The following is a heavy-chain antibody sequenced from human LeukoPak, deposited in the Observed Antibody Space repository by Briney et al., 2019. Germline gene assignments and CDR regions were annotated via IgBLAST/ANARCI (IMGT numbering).Heavy chain of an antibody. CDR2: INPNSGGT. Sequence: GASVKVSCKASGYTFTGYYMHWVRQAPGQGLEWMGWINPNSGGTNYAQKFQGRVTMTRDTSISTAYMELSRLRSDDTAVYYCARDQVRSSTSCGYYGMDVWGQGTTVTVSS. D-gene: IGHD2-2*01. V-gene: IGHV1-2*02. J-gene: IGHJ6*02. CDR3: ARDQVRSSTSCGYYGMDV. CDR1: GYTFTGYY.